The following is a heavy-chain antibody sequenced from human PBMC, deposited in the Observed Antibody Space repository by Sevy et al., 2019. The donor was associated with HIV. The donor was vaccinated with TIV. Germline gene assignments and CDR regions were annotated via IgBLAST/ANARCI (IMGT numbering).Heavy chain of an antibody. CDR3: ARETGADAFDV. V-gene: IGHV3-13*01. CDR2: MCLSGDT. Sequence: GGFLRLFCAATAFTFSSYDMHWIRQVAGKGLGWVSSMCLSGDTYVAGYVKGRFTISRDNAKNYLYLQMSSLRAGDTAVYYCARETGADAFDVWGQGTFVTVSS. CDR1: AFTFSSYD. D-gene: IGHD1-26*01. J-gene: IGHJ3*01.